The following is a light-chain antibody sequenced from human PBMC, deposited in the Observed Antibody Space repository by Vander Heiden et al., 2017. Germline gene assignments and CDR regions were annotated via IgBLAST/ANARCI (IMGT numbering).Light chain of an antibody. V-gene: IGKV1-39*01. Sequence: DIQMTQSPSSLSASVGDRVTITCRASQSISSYLNWYQQKPGKAPKLLIYAASSLQSGVPSRFSGSGSGTDFTLTISRLQPEDFPTYYCQQSYSTPLTFGGGTKVXIK. CDR3: QQSYSTPLT. CDR1: QSISSY. CDR2: AAS. J-gene: IGKJ4*01.